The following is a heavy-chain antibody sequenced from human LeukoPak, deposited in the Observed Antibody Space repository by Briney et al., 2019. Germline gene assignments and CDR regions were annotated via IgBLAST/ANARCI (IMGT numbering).Heavy chain of an antibody. CDR1: GLTFSGSA. CDR2: ISGSGNST. D-gene: IGHD2-15*01. CDR3: AKVLVLVSANRYYFDY. J-gene: IGHJ4*02. V-gene: IGHV3-23*01. Sequence: PGGSLRLSCAASGLTFSGSAMSGVRQAPGKGVEWVSLISGSGNSTYYADSVKGRFTISRDNSKNTLYLQMNSLRAEDTAVYYCAKVLVLVSANRYYFDYWGQGTLVTVSS.